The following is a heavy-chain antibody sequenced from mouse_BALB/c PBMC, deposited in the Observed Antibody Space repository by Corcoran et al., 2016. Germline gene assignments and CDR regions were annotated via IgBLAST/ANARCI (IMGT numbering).Heavy chain of an antibody. Sequence: EVQLQQSGPALVKPGASVKMSCKASGYTFTSYVLHWVKQQPGQGLEWIGYIYPYNDDVRYHEKFKGKATLTSDKSSSTAYMGLSSLTSEDSAVYYCAREVPGGNPFDYWGQGTTLTVSS. CDR2: IYPYNDDV. V-gene: IGHV1S136*01. CDR3: AREVPGGNPFDY. D-gene: IGHD2-1*01. CDR1: GYTFTSYV. J-gene: IGHJ2*01.